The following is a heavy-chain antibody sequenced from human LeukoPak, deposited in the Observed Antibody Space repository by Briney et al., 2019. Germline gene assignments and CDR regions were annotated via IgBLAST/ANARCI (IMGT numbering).Heavy chain of an antibody. Sequence: GGSLRLSCAASGFTFSSYRMHWVRQAPGKGLVWVSRVNSDGSSTSYADSVKGRFTISRDNSKNTLYLQMNSLRAEDTAVYYCARDWGAYRHSGGHDYWGQGTLVTVSS. V-gene: IGHV3-74*01. CDR2: VNSDGSST. CDR1: GFTFSSYR. D-gene: IGHD7-27*01. CDR3: ARDWGAYRHSGGHDY. J-gene: IGHJ4*02.